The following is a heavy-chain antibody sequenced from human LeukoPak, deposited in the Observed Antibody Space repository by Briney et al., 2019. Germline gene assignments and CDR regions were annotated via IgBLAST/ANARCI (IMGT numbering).Heavy chain of an antibody. J-gene: IGHJ4*02. V-gene: IGHV3-30*02. CDR2: IRYDGSNK. CDR3: AKVQQHEDYFDY. CDR1: GFTFSSYG. Sequence: GGSLRLSCAASGFTFSSYGMHWVRQAPGKGLEWVAFIRYDGSNKYYADSVKGRFTISRDNSKNTLYLQMNSLRAEDTAVYYCAKVQQHEDYFDYWGQGTLVTISS. D-gene: IGHD6-13*01.